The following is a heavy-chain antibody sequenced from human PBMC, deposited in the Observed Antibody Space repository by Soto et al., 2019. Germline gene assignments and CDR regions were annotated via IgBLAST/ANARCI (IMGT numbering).Heavy chain of an antibody. V-gene: IGHV3-23*01. J-gene: IGHJ3*02. CDR3: AHPRGYGVFDAVDI. D-gene: IGHD4-17*01. Sequence: EVQLLESGGGLVQPRGSLRLSCAASGFIFSTYAMNWVRQAPGKGLELVASIDQSGGTAYYAESVRGRFAISRDNSINTLYLQMSSLRAEDTALYFCAHPRGYGVFDAVDIWGQGTMVTVSS. CDR2: IDQSGGTA. CDR1: GFIFSTYA.